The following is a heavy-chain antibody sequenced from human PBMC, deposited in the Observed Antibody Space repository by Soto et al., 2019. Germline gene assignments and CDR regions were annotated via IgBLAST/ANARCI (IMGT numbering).Heavy chain of an antibody. CDR1: GGTFSSYA. D-gene: IGHD1-26*01. CDR2: IIPIFGTA. V-gene: IGHV1-69*13. Sequence: SVKVSCKASGGTFSSYAISWVRQAPGQGLEWMGGIIPIFGTANYAQKFQGRVTITADESTSAAYMELSSLRSEDTAVYYCARRMFSGAAYFDYWGQGTLVTVSS. CDR3: ARRMFSGAAYFDY. J-gene: IGHJ4*02.